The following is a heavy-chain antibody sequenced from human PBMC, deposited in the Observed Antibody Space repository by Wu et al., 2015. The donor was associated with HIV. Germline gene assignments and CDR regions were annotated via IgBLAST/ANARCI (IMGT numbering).Heavy chain of an antibody. CDR1: GYTFTSYD. V-gene: IGHV1-8*01. CDR2: MNPKTGNT. D-gene: IGHD2-15*01. CDR3: TRVVAGGGYFYYYYGMDV. Sequence: QVQLVQSGAEVKKPGASVKVSCKASGYTFTSYDINWVRQATGQGLEWMGWMNPKTGNTGYAQKFQGRVTMTRNTSITTAYMELSSLRSEDTAVHYCTRVVAGGGYFYYYYGMDVWGQGTTVTVSS. J-gene: IGHJ6*02.